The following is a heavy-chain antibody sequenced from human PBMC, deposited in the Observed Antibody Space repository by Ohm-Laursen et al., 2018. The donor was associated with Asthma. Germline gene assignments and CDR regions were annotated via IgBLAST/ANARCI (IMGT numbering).Heavy chain of an antibody. J-gene: IGHJ2*01. CDR3: ARGNDYDYVWGSPMFDL. V-gene: IGHV4-30-4*01. CDR1: GGSISSGDYY. D-gene: IGHD3-16*01. Sequence: SQTLSLTWTVSGGSISSGDYYWSWIRQPPGKGLEWIGYIYYSGSTYYNPSLKSRVTISVDTSKNQFSLKLSSVTAADTAAYYCARGNDYDYVWGSPMFDLWGRGTLVTVSS. CDR2: IYYSGST.